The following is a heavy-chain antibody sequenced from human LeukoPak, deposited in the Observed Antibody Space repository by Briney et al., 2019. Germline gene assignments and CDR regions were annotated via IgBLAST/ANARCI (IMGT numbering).Heavy chain of an antibody. D-gene: IGHD3-3*01. J-gene: IGHJ6*03. CDR1: GGSISSYY. CDR3: ARVGVATNLGYYYYMDV. Sequence: SETLSLTCTVSGGSISSYYGSWIRQPPGKGLEWIGYIYYSGSTNYNPSLKSRVTISVDTSKNQFSLKLSSVTAADTAVYYCARVGVATNLGYYYYMDVWGKGTTVTVSS. CDR2: IYYSGST. V-gene: IGHV4-59*01.